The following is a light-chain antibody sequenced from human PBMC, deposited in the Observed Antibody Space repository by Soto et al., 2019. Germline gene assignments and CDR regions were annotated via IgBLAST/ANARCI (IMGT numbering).Light chain of an antibody. Sequence: DIVLTQSPGTLSVSPGERATLSCRASQTISSNYLAWYQQKPGQPPSLLIYGTSSRATGIPDRFSGSGSGPASPLTTTSLEPENSAIYYCQQYFSWTFGQGPRWKSN. CDR3: QQYFSWT. CDR2: GTS. CDR1: QTISSNY. J-gene: IGKJ1*01. V-gene: IGKV3-20*01.